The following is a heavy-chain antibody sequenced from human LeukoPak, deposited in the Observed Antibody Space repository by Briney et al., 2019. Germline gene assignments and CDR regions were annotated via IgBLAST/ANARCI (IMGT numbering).Heavy chain of an antibody. Sequence: GASVKVSCKASGYTFSSYDINWVRQAPGQGLGWMGWMNPNSGNTGYSQRFQGRVTMTRSTSISTAYMELSSLTSDDTAVYYCARSFVGTRKRNDYWGQGTLVTVSS. CDR3: ARSFVGTRKRNDY. D-gene: IGHD2-21*01. V-gene: IGHV1-8*01. J-gene: IGHJ4*02. CDR2: MNPNSGNT. CDR1: GYTFSSYD.